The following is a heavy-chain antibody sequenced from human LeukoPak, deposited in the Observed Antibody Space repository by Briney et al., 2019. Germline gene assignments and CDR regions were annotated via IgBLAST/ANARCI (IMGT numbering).Heavy chain of an antibody. CDR1: GGTFSSYA. Sequence: GASVKGSCKASGGTFSSYAISWVRQAPGQGLEWMGGIIPIFGTANYAQKFQGRVTITTDESTSTAYMELSSLRSEDTAVYYCARDMGGPSDYWGQGTLVTVSS. CDR3: ARDMGGPSDY. J-gene: IGHJ4*02. CDR2: IIPIFGTA. D-gene: IGHD1-26*01. V-gene: IGHV1-69*05.